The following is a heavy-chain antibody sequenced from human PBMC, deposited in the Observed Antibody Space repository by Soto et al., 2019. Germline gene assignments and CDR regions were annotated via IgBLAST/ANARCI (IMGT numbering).Heavy chain of an antibody. CDR3: ASRPYGSGSFYYYYAMDV. V-gene: IGHV4-34*01. J-gene: IGHJ6*02. CDR2: IHQSGST. Sequence: AETLSLTCAVYGGSFSGYHWNWIRQPPGKGLEWIGDIHQSGSTSYNPSLKSRVTFSVDTSKNQFSLNLRSVTAADTAVYYCASRPYGSGSFYYYYAMDVWGQGTTVTVSS. CDR1: GGSFSGYH. D-gene: IGHD3-10*01.